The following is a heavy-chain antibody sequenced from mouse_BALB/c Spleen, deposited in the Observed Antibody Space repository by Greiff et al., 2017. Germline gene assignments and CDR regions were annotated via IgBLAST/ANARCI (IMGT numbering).Heavy chain of an antibody. D-gene: IGHD1-1*01. V-gene: IGHV3-2*02. J-gene: IGHJ2*01. CDR3: ARGHYGSSYYFDY. Sequence: VQLQQSGPGLVKPSQSLSLTCTVTGYSITSDYAWNWIRQFPGNKLEWMGYISYSGSTSYNPSLKSRISITRDTSKNQFFLQLNSVTTEDTATYYCARGHYGSSYYFDYWGQGTTLTVSS. CDR1: GYSITSDYA. CDR2: ISYSGST.